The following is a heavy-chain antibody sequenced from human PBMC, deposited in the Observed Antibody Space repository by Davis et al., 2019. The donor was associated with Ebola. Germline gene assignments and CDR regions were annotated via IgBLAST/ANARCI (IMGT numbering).Heavy chain of an antibody. V-gene: IGHV4-34*01. J-gene: IGHJ6*02. CDR3: ARHLSRGYYYYGMDV. D-gene: IGHD2/OR15-2a*01. CDR2: INHSGST. CDR1: GGSSSGYY. Sequence: SETLSLTCAVYGGSSSGYYWSWIRQPPGKGLEWIGEINHSGSTNYNPSLKSRVTISVDTSKNQFSLKLSPVTAADTAVYYCARHLSRGYYYYGMDVWGQGTTVTVSS.